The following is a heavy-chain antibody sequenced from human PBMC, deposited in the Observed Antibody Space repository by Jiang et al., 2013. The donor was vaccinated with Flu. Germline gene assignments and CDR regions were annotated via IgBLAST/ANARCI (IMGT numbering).Heavy chain of an antibody. V-gene: IGHV2-5*02. CDR1: GFSLSTSGVG. CDR3: VHSVNTPSADSSGYYSSFDY. CDR2: IHWDDDE. Sequence: KPTQTLTLTCTFSGFSLSTSGVGVGWIRQPPGKALEWLALIHWDDDERYSPSLKSRLTITRDTSKNQVVLTMTNMDPVDTATYYCVHSVNTPSADSSGYYSSFDYWAREPWSPSPQ. D-gene: IGHD3-22*01. J-gene: IGHJ4*02.